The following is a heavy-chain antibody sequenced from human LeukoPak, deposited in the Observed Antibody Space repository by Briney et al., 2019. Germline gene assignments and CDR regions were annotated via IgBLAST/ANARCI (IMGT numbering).Heavy chain of an antibody. J-gene: IGHJ4*02. Sequence: SVKVSCKASGGIFGSYAINWVRQAPGQGLEWLGRIIPIFDTPNYAQTFQGRVTISADKSTRTVYMELSSLRSEDTALYYCAKGSRLREAGSCRFWGQGTLVTVSS. CDR1: GGIFGSYA. CDR2: IIPIFDTP. CDR3: AKGSRLREAGSCRF. D-gene: IGHD1-26*01. V-gene: IGHV1-69*06.